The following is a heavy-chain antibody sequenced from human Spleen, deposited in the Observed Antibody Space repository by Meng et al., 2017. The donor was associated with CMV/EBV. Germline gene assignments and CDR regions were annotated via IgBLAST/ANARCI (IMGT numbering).Heavy chain of an antibody. CDR2: IYSGGST. CDR1: GFTVSSNY. D-gene: IGHD5-12*01. V-gene: IGHV3-53*01. J-gene: IGHJ4*02. CDR3: ARGGSGYDFAY. Sequence: GESLKISCAASGFTVSSNYMSWVRQAPGKGLEWVSVIYSGGSTYYADSVKGRFTISRDNSKNTLYLQMNSLRAEDTAVYYCARGGSGYDFAYWGQGTLVTVSS.